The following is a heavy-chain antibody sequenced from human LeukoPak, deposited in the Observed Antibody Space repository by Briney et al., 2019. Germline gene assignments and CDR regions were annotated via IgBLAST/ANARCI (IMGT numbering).Heavy chain of an antibody. CDR1: GFTFSSYD. V-gene: IGHV3-13*01. J-gene: IGHJ6*02. D-gene: IGHD1-14*01. Sequence: GGSLRLSCAASGFTFSSYDMHWVRQATGKGLEWVSAIGTAGDTYYPGSVKGRFTISRDNAKNSLYLQMNSLRAEDTALYYCAKDDGKYYGMDVWGQGTTVTVSS. CDR2: IGTAGDT. CDR3: AKDDGKYYGMDV.